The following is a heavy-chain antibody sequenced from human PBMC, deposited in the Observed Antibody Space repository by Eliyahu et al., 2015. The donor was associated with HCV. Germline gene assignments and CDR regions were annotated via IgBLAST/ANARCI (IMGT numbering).Heavy chain of an antibody. CDR3: GRHLDHNWGSYRRPFDY. D-gene: IGHD3-16*02. Sequence: QLQLQESGPGVVKPSETLSLTCSVSGGSISXSTFFWGWLRQPPGKGLEWIGTVYSTGASYYNPSLKSRVTVSVDSSKNQFFLRLTSVTAADTAVYYCGRHLDHNWGSYRRPFDYWGQGILVTVSS. CDR1: GGSISXSTFF. CDR2: VYSTGAS. V-gene: IGHV4-39*01. J-gene: IGHJ4*02.